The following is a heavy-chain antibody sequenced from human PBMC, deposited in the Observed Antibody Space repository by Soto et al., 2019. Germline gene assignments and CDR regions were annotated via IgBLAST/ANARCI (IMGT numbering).Heavy chain of an antibody. D-gene: IGHD6-19*01. CDR3: ATDSLGVAVAGILPYDY. V-gene: IGHV1-18*01. CDR1: GYTFSNYG. Sequence: ASVKVSCKASGYTFSNYGFSWVRQAPGQGLEWMGWISGYNGNTNYAERLQGRVTMTTDTSTSTAYMELRSLRYDDTAVYYCATDSLGVAVAGILPYDYWGQGTLVTVSS. CDR2: ISGYNGNT. J-gene: IGHJ4*02.